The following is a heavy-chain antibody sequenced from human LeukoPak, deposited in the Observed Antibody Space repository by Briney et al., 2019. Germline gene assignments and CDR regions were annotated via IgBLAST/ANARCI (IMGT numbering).Heavy chain of an antibody. CDR3: ARPVGLAAFDI. D-gene: IGHD1-26*01. CDR2: INPSGGST. CDR1: GYTFTSYY. J-gene: IGHJ3*02. Sequence: ASVKVSCKASGYTFTSYYMHWVRQAPGQGLERMGIINPSGGSTSYAQKFQGRVTMTRDTSISTAYMELCSLRSEDTAVYYCARPVGLAAFDIWGQGTMVTVSS. V-gene: IGHV1-46*01.